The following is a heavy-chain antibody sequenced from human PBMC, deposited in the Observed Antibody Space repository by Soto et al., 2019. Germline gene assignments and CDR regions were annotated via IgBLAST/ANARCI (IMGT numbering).Heavy chain of an antibody. Sequence: PSETLSLTCTVSGGSISSSSYYWGWIRQPPGKGLEWIGYTYYSGSTNYNPSLKSRVTISVDTSKNQFSLKLSSVTAADTAVYYCARDHLVPAAILTRDGMDVWGQGTTVTVSS. CDR1: GGSISSSSYY. CDR2: TYYSGST. J-gene: IGHJ6*02. V-gene: IGHV4-61*05. CDR3: ARDHLVPAAILTRDGMDV. D-gene: IGHD2-2*01.